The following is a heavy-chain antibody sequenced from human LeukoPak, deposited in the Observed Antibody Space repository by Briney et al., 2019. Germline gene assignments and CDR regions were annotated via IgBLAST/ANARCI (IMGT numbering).Heavy chain of an antibody. V-gene: IGHV3-21*01. CDR3: AGDDSSGSYGMDV. Sequence: PGGSLRLSCAASGFTFSSYSMNWVRQAPGKGLEWVSSISSSSSYIYYADSVKGRFTISRDNAKNSLYLQMNSLRAEDTAVYYCAGDDSSGSYGMDVWGQGTTVTVSS. CDR1: GFTFSSYS. D-gene: IGHD3-22*01. J-gene: IGHJ6*02. CDR2: ISSSSSYI.